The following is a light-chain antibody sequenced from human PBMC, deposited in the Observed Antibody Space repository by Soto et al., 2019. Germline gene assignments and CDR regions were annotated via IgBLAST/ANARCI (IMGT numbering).Light chain of an antibody. CDR2: GAS. J-gene: IGKJ4*01. Sequence: EIVMTQSPATLSVSPGERATLSCRASQSVSSNLARYQQKPGQAPRLLIYGASSRSTGIPASVTGSGSGTEYTHPISSLQSEVFAVYYCQLYNNWSGLTFGGGTKGEIK. V-gene: IGKV3-15*01. CDR1: QSVSSN. CDR3: QLYNNWSGLT.